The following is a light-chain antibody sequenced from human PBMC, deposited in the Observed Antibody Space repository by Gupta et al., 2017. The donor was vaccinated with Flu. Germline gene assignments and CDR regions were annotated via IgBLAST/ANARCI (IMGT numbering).Light chain of an antibody. CDR1: TSNIGANY. Sequence: QSVLTQPPSTSGTPGQRVAISCSGSTSNIGANYVYWYQQLPGTAPKLLIYRNNQRPSGVPDRFSGSKSDTSASLAISGLGSEDEADYYCATWDDTLRGPVFGGGTKLTVL. V-gene: IGLV1-47*01. CDR3: ATWDDTLRGPV. J-gene: IGLJ3*02. CDR2: RNN.